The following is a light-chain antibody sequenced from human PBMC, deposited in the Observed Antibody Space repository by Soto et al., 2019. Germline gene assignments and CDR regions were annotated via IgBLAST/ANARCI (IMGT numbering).Light chain of an antibody. Sequence: EIVMTQSPATQSVSPGDRATLSCRASQSVSRNLAWYQQTPGQAPRLLIYGASTRATGIPARFSGSGSGTEFTLTISSLQSEDFAVYYCQQYNNWPPLTFGGGTKVEIK. J-gene: IGKJ4*01. V-gene: IGKV3-15*01. CDR2: GAS. CDR3: QQYNNWPPLT. CDR1: QSVSRN.